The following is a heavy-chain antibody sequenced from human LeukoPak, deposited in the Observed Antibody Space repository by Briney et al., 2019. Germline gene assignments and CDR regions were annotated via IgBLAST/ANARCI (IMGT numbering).Heavy chain of an antibody. J-gene: IGHJ6*02. CDR1: GFTFDDYA. Sequence: GGSLRLSCAASGFTFDDYAMHWVRQAPGKGLVWVSRINSDGSSTSYADSVKGRFTISRDNAKNTLYLQMNSLRAEDTAVYYCARYSSGWYYYYGMDVWGQGTTVTVSS. V-gene: IGHV3-74*01. CDR3: ARYSSGWYYYYGMDV. CDR2: INSDGSST. D-gene: IGHD6-19*01.